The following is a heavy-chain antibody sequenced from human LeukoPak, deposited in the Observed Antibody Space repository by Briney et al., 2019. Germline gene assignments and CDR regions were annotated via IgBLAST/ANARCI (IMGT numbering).Heavy chain of an antibody. CDR3: ASNYYDILTGYPIPQYFDY. CDR1: GGSISSSNYY. CDR2: IYYSGST. D-gene: IGHD3-9*01. J-gene: IGHJ4*02. Sequence: PSETLSLTCTVSGGSISSSNYYWGWIRQPPGKGLEWIGSIYYSGSTHYNSSLKSRVTISVDTSKNQFSLKLRSVTAADTAVYYCASNYYDILTGYPIPQYFDYWGQGTLVTVSS. V-gene: IGHV4-39*07.